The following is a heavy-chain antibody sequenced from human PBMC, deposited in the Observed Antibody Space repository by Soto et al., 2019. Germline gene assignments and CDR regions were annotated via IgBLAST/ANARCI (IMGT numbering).Heavy chain of an antibody. J-gene: IGHJ6*02. CDR3: ARDTLRYFDWLLSHYYGMDV. CDR2: IIPIFGTA. Sequence: QVQLVQSGAEVKKPGSSVKVSCKASGGTFSSYAISWVRQAPGQGLEWMGGIIPIFGTANYAQKFQGRVTITEDESTSTAYMELSSLRSEDTAVYYCARDTLRYFDWLLSHYYGMDVWGQGTTVNVSS. V-gene: IGHV1-69*01. CDR1: GGTFSSYA. D-gene: IGHD3-9*01.